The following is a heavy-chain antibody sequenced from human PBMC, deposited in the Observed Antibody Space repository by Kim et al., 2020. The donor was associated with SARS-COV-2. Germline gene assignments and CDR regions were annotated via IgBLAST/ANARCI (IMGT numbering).Heavy chain of an antibody. CDR2: IGTAGDT. CDR3: ARGGHCSGGSCYFFWDAFDI. CDR1: GFTFSSYD. V-gene: IGHV3-13*04. J-gene: IGHJ3*02. Sequence: GGSLRLSCAASGFTFSSYDMHWVRQATGKGLEWVSAIGTAGDTYYPGSVKGRFTISRENAKNSLYLQMNSLRAGDTAVYYCARGGHCSGGSCYFFWDAFDIWGQGTMVTVSS. D-gene: IGHD2-15*01.